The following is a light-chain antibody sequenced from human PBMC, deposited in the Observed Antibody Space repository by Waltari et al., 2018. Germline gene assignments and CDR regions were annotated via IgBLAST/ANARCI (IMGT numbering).Light chain of an antibody. CDR3: SSYAHNNHFV. V-gene: IGLV2-8*01. CDR2: EVT. J-gene: IGLJ1*01. CDR1: NSDVGAYNY. Sequence: QSVLTQPPSATGSPGPSVTIPCTGTNSDVGAYNYVSWYQPHPGKVPQLLIYEVTKRPSGVPDRFSGSKSGNTASLTVSGLQADDEADYYCSSYAHNNHFVFGTGTKVTVL.